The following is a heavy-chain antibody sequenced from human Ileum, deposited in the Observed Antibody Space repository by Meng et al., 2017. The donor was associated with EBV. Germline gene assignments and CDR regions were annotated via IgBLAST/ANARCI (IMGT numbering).Heavy chain of an antibody. V-gene: IGHV4-34*02. Sequence: QVQLRQWGAGLLKPSEPLSLTCAVYGACFSGYYLSWIRQPPGKGLEWIGEINQRGSTNDNPALKSRVTISVDTSKNQFSLKLSSVTAADTAVYYCVRGRGYGDYGSLYWGQGTLVTVSS. CDR1: GACFSGYY. CDR2: INQRGST. CDR3: VRGRGYGDYGSLY. D-gene: IGHD4-17*01. J-gene: IGHJ4*02.